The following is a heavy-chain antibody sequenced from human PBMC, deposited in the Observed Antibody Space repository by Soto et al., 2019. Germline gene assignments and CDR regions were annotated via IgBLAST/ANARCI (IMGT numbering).Heavy chain of an antibody. CDR1: GFTFSSYA. Sequence: GGSLRLSCAASGFTFSSYAMSWVRQAPGKGLEWVSAISGSGGSTYYADSVKGRFTISRDNSKNTLYLQMNSLRAEDTAVYYCAKSRSGARGRIFGVENWLDPWGQGPLVTVSS. J-gene: IGHJ5*02. V-gene: IGHV3-23*01. D-gene: IGHD3-3*02. CDR2: ISGSGGST. CDR3: AKSRSGARGRIFGVENWLDP.